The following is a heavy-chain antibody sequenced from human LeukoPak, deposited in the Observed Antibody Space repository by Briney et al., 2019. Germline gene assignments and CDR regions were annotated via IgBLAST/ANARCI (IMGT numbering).Heavy chain of an antibody. CDR2: IYSGGST. V-gene: IGHV3-53*01. Sequence: GGSLRLSCAASGFTVSSNYMSWVRQAPGKGLEWVSVIYSGGSTYYADSVKGRFTISRDNSKNTLYLQMNSLRAEDTAVYYCARAPTPYSSGWFQPIDYWGQGTLVTVSS. CDR1: GFTVSSNY. CDR3: ARAPTPYSSGWFQPIDY. D-gene: IGHD6-19*01. J-gene: IGHJ4*02.